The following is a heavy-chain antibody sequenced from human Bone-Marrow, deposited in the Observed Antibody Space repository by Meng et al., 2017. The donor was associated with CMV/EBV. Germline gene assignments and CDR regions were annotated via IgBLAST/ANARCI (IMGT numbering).Heavy chain of an antibody. Sequence: GESLKISCAASRFIFSNYAMHWVRQAPGKGLEWVAVISYDGSNKYYADSVKGRFTISRDNSKNTLYLQMNSLRAEDTAVYYCAKDPSGVGATNYWGQGTLVTVSS. V-gene: IGHV3-30*04. CDR2: ISYDGSNK. CDR1: RFIFSNYA. CDR3: AKDPSGVGATNY. J-gene: IGHJ4*02. D-gene: IGHD1-26*01.